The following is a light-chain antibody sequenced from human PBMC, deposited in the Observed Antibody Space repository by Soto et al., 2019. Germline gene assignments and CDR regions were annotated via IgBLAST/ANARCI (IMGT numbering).Light chain of an antibody. V-gene: IGLV2-14*01. Sequence: SALTQPASVSGSPGQSITISCTGTSSDVGGYNYVSWYQQHPGKASKLMIYDVSNRPSGVSNRFSGSKSGNTASLTISGLQADDEADYYCSSYTSSSTPVVFGGGTQLTDL. CDR2: DVS. CDR1: SSDVGGYNY. J-gene: IGLJ2*01. CDR3: SSYTSSSTPVV.